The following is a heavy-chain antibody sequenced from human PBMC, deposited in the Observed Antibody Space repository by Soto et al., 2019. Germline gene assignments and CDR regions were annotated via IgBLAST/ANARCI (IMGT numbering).Heavy chain of an antibody. CDR1: GFTFTGYA. J-gene: IGHJ6*02. CDR2: INPNSGGT. CDR3: ARVYCSRTSCLHYGMDV. Sequence: QVQLVQSGAEVKKPGASVKVSCKASGFTFTGYAMHWVRQAPGQGLEWMAWINPNSGGTNYAQKFQGRVTMTRDTSISTAYMELSRLRSDDTAVYYCARVYCSRTSCLHYGMDVWGQGTTVTVSS. V-gene: IGHV1-2*02. D-gene: IGHD2-2*01.